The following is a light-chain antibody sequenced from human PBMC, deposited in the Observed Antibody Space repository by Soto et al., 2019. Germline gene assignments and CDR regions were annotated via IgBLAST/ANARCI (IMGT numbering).Light chain of an antibody. CDR3: VSYTSSDSRV. Sequence: QSALTQPASLSGSPGQSITISCTGTNSDIGAYSRVCWYQQHPGKVPKLMIFAVSNRPSGVSNRFSGSKSGNTASLTISGLLAEDEADYYCVSYTSSDSRVFGGGTKLTVL. V-gene: IGLV2-14*03. J-gene: IGLJ3*02. CDR1: NSDIGAYSR. CDR2: AVS.